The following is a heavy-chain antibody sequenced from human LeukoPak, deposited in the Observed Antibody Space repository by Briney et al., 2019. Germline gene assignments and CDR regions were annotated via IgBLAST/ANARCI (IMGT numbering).Heavy chain of an antibody. V-gene: IGHV1-46*01. CDR1: GYTFTSYY. CDR2: INPSGGST. D-gene: IGHD3-22*01. CDR3: ARGGGYYDSSGYYSRAYFQH. Sequence: ASVKVSCKALGYTFTSYYMHWVRQAPGQGLEWMGIINPSGGSTSYAQKFQGRVTMTRDTSTSTVYMELSSLRSEDTAVYYCARGGGYYDSSGYYSRAYFQHWGQGTLVTVSS. J-gene: IGHJ1*01.